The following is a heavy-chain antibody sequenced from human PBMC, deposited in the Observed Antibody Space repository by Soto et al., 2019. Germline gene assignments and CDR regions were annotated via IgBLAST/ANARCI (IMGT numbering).Heavy chain of an antibody. CDR1: GFSVRSYA. V-gene: IGHV3-23*01. CDR3: AKDRPGTTAFDY. J-gene: IGHJ4*02. Sequence: LRLSCAASGFSVRSYAMSWVRQAPGKGLEWVSAISESGDRTYYADSVKGRFTVSRDNSKNTLYLQMNSLRVDDTSVYYCAKDRPGTTAFDYWGQGTLVTVSS. CDR2: ISESGDRT. D-gene: IGHD1-7*01.